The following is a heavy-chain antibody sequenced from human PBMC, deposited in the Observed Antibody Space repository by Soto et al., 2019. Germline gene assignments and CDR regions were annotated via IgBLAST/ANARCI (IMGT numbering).Heavy chain of an antibody. CDR3: AKDQYSGSYYAEKEYFDY. J-gene: IGHJ4*02. D-gene: IGHD1-26*01. Sequence: GGSLRLSCAASGFTFSDSGMHWVRQAPGKGPEWVAVISFDGDNKYYADSVKGRFTISRDNSKNTLFLQMNSLRTDDTAVYFCAKDQYSGSYYAEKEYFDYWGQGTLVTVSS. CDR2: ISFDGDNK. V-gene: IGHV3-30*18. CDR1: GFTFSDSG.